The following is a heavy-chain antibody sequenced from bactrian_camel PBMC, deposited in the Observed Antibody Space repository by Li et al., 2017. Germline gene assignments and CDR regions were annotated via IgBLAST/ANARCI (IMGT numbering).Heavy chain of an antibody. CDR1: GYTYNTCS. Sequence: DVQLVESGGGLVQPGGSLRLSCAASGYTYNTCSMGWFRQAPGKGLEWVSYIDSDGSNTYNTDSVKGRFTISRDNAKNTLYLQMNSLKTEDTAVYYCAQDLGWVGHFGYWGQGTQVTVS. V-gene: IGHV3S35*01. D-gene: IGHD5*01. CDR2: IDSDGSNT. J-gene: IGHJ6*01. CDR3: AQDLGWVGHFGY.